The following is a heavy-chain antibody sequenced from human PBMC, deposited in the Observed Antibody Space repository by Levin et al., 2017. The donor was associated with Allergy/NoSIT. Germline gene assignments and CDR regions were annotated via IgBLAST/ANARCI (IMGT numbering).Heavy chain of an antibody. Sequence: SSETLSLTCGASGFIFSRYWMSWVRQAPGKGLEWVANIKEDGSEKYYVDSVKGRFTISRDNAKNSLYLQMNSLRAEDTAVYYCARINSGYDWGDALDIWGQGTMVTVSS. V-gene: IGHV3-7*04. CDR1: GFIFSRYW. J-gene: IGHJ3*02. CDR3: ARINSGYDWGDALDI. CDR2: IKEDGSEK. D-gene: IGHD5-12*01.